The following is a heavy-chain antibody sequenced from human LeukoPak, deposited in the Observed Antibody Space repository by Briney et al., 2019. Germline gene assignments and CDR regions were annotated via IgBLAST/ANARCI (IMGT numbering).Heavy chain of an antibody. Sequence: SETLSLTCAVYGGSFSGYYWSWIRQPPGKGLEWIGEINHSGSTNYNPSLKSRVTISVDTSKNQFSLKLSSVTAADTAVYYCAGILGYCSSTSCYGFDPWGQGTLVTVSS. CDR1: GGSFSGYY. J-gene: IGHJ5*02. CDR2: INHSGST. D-gene: IGHD2-2*01. CDR3: AGILGYCSSTSCYGFDP. V-gene: IGHV4-34*01.